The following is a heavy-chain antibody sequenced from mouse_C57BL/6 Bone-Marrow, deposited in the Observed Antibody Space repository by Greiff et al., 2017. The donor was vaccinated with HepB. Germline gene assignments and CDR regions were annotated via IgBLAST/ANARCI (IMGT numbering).Heavy chain of an antibody. CDR2: INPSSGYT. D-gene: IGHD1-1*01. CDR3: ARECTTVVARNWFAY. CDR1: GYTFTSYW. Sequence: QVQLQQSGAELAKPGASVKLSCKASGYTFTSYWMHWVKQRPGQGLEWIGYINPSSGYTKYNQKFKDKATLTADKSSSTAYMQLSSLTYEDSAVYYCARECTTVVARNWFAYWGQGTLVTVSA. V-gene: IGHV1-7*01. J-gene: IGHJ3*01.